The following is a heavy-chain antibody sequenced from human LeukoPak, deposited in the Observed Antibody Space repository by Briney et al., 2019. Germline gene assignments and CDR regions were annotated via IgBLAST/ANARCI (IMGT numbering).Heavy chain of an antibody. V-gene: IGHV3-30*18. CDR2: ISYDGSKK. Sequence: PGGSLRLSCAASGFTFSDYGMHWVRQAPGKGLEWVAVISYDGSKKYYADSVKGRFTISRDYSKNTPYLQINSLRAEDTAVYYCAKVPRQNGWFPLSDYWGQGALVTVSS. CDR1: GFTFSDYG. D-gene: IGHD6-19*01. J-gene: IGHJ4*02. CDR3: AKVPRQNGWFPLSDY.